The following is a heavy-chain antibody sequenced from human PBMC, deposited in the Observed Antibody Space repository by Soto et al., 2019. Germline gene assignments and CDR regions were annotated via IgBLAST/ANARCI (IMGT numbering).Heavy chain of an antibody. D-gene: IGHD2-8*01. V-gene: IGHV1-18*01. CDR2: ISAYNGNT. J-gene: IGHJ4*02. CDR1: GYTFTSYG. Sequence: QVQLVQSGAEVKKPGASVKVSCKASGYTFTSYGISWVRQAPGQGLEWMGWISAYNGNTNYAQKLQGRVTMTTDTPTSTDHRELRSQRFDDAAVYYWARGKIVLMVYGIGEFDYWGQGTLVTVSS. CDR3: ARGKIVLMVYGIGEFDY.